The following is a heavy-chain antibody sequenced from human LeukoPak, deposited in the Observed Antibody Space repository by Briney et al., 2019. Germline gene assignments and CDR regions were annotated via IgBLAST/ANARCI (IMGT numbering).Heavy chain of an antibody. Sequence: SVTVSCKASGGTFIIYAISWVRQAPGQGLEWMGRIIPILGIANYAQKFQGRVTITADKSTSTAYMELSSLRSEDTAVYYCALRIAAAGKIDYWGQGTLVTVSS. CDR3: ALRIAAAGKIDY. V-gene: IGHV1-69*04. D-gene: IGHD6-13*01. CDR1: GGTFIIYA. CDR2: IIPILGIA. J-gene: IGHJ4*02.